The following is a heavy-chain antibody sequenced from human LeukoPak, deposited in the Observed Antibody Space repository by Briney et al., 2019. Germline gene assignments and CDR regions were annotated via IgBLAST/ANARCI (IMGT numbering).Heavy chain of an antibody. V-gene: IGHV3-7*04. CDR3: ARSSGPGTVDY. D-gene: IGHD1-26*01. Sequence: AGGSLRLSCAASGFTSSIYWMSWVRQAPGKGLEWVANINQDGRETYYVDSVKGRFTISRDNAKNSLYLQMNSLRAEDTAMYYCARSSGPGTVDYWGPGTLVTVSS. CDR2: INQDGRET. J-gene: IGHJ4*02. CDR1: GFTSSIYW.